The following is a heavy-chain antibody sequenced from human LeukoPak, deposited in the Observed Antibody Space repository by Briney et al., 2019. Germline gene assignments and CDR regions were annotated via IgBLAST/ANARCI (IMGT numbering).Heavy chain of an antibody. V-gene: IGHV3-33*01. CDR3: AREEEDSSGYASHFDY. CDR1: GLTFSSYG. CDR2: IWYDGSNK. D-gene: IGHD3-22*01. J-gene: IGHJ4*02. Sequence: GRSLRLSCAASGLTFSSYGMHWVRQAPGKGLEWVAVIWYDGSNKYYPDSVKGRFTISRDNSKNTLYLQMNSLRAEDTAVYYCAREEEDSSGYASHFDYWGQGALVTVSS.